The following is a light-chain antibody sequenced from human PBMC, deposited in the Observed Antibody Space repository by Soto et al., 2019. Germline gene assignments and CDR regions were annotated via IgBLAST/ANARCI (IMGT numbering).Light chain of an antibody. CDR3: ISYAVSRSYV. CDR1: SSDIGAYDH. J-gene: IGLJ1*01. CDR2: SVS. Sequence: QSVLAQPVLVSGSHGQAITISCSGTSSDIGAYDHVAWFQQFPGKTPKLVIYSVSNRPSGVSYRFSGSKSGNTASLMISGIQADDEADYYCISYAVSRSYVFGPGTNVTVL. V-gene: IGLV2-14*01.